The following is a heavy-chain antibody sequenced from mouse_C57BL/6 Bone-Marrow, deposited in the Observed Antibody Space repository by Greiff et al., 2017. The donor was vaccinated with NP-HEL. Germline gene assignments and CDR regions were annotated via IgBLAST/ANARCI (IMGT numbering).Heavy chain of an antibody. CDR1: GFSLTSYG. CDR2: IWSGGST. Sequence: QVQLKESGPGLVQPSQSLSITCTVSGFSLTSYGVHWVRQPPGKGLEWLGVIWSGGSTDYNAAFISRLSISKDNSKSQVFFKMNSLQADDTAIYYCAKKMGSYWYFDVWGTGTTVTVSS. D-gene: IGHD1-1*01. CDR3: AKKMGSYWYFDV. V-gene: IGHV2-4*01. J-gene: IGHJ1*03.